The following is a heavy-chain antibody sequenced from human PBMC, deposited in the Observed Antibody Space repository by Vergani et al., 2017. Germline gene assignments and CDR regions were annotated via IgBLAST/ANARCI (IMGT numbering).Heavy chain of an antibody. CDR3: ARGLDGVRXDFWSGYYLGYFDY. Sequence: QVQLQESGPGLVKPSQTLALTCTVSGGSISSGDYYLSWIRQPPGKGLEWIGYIYYSGSTYYNPSLKSRVTISVDTSKNQFSLKLSSVTAADTAVYYCARGLDGVRXDFWSGYYLGYFDYWGQGTLVTVSS. D-gene: IGHD3-3*01. CDR2: IYYSGST. CDR1: GGSISSGDYY. J-gene: IGHJ4*02. V-gene: IGHV4-30-4*01.